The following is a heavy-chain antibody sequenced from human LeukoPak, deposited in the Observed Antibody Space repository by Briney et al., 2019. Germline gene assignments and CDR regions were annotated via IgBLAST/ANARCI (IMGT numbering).Heavy chain of an antibody. CDR1: GFTFSSYA. CDR2: ISGSGGST. D-gene: IGHD2-15*01. V-gene: IGHV3-23*01. Sequence: PGGSLRLYCAASGFTFSSYAMSWVRQAPGKGLEGVSAISGSGGSTYYADSVKGRFTISRDNSKNTLYLQMNSLRAEDTAVYYCAKSFYCSGGSCYSPDDAFDIWGQGTMVTVSS. CDR3: AKSFYCSGGSCYSPDDAFDI. J-gene: IGHJ3*02.